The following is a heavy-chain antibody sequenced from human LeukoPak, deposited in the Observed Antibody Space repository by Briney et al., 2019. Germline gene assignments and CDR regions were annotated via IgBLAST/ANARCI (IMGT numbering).Heavy chain of an antibody. Sequence: APVKVSCKASGYTFTSYDINWVRQATGQGLEWMGWMNPNSGNTGCAQKFQGRVTMTRNTSISTAYMELSSLRSEDTAVYYSARFGVVVPAASYGMDVWGQGTTVTVSS. J-gene: IGHJ6*02. V-gene: IGHV1-8*01. CDR1: GYTFTSYD. CDR3: ARFGVVVPAASYGMDV. CDR2: MNPNSGNT. D-gene: IGHD2-2*01.